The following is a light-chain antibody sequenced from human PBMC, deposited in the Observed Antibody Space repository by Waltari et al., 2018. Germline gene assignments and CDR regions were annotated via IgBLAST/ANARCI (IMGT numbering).Light chain of an antibody. CDR2: DAS. J-gene: IGKJ4*01. CDR3: HNYRFGPPT. V-gene: IGKV1-33*01. Sequence: DIQLTQSPSSLSASVGDRVTITCQASQYIDDPLYWFQQKPGTAPKILIFDASNLQPRVPSRFSGSGSGTQFVLTIRSLQPDDVGTYYCHNYRFGPPTFGGGTKVEIK. CDR1: QYIDDP.